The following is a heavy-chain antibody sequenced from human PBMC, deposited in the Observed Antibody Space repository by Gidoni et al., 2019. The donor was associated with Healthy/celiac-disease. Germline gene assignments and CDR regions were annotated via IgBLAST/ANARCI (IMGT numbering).Heavy chain of an antibody. CDR1: GFTVSTNY. CDR3: ARVGGSHYYDSSGYSD. V-gene: IGHV3-53*01. CDR2: IYSGGST. J-gene: IGHJ4*02. D-gene: IGHD3-22*01. Sequence: EVQLVESGGGLIQPGGSLRLSCAASGFTVSTNYMGWVRQAPGKGLEWVSVIYSGGSTYYADSVKGRFTISRDNSKNTLYLQMNSLRAEDTAVYYCARVGGSHYYDSSGYSDWGQGTLVTVSS.